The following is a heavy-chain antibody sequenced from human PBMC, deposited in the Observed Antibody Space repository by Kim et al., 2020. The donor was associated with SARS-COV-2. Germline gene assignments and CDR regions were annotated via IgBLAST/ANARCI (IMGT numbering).Heavy chain of an antibody. CDR3: ARVLAGATADY. CDR2: NK. J-gene: IGHJ4*02. V-gene: IGHV3-30-3*01. Sequence: NKYYDDSVKGRFTIARDNSKNTLYLKMNSLGAEDTAVFYCARVLAGATADYWGKGTLVTVSS. D-gene: IGHD1-26*01.